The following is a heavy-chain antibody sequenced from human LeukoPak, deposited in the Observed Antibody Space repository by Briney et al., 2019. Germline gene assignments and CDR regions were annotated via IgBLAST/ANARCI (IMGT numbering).Heavy chain of an antibody. CDR3: ARGTYSGYEAFDY. CDR1: GGSISSYY. D-gene: IGHD5-12*01. J-gene: IGHJ4*02. V-gene: IGHV4-4*07. Sequence: SETLSLTCTVSGGSISSYYRSWVRQPAGKGLEWVGRICTSGSTTYNPSLKSRVTMSVDTTKNQFSLKLSSVTAADTAVYYCARGTYSGYEAFDYWGQGTLVTVSS. CDR2: ICTSGST.